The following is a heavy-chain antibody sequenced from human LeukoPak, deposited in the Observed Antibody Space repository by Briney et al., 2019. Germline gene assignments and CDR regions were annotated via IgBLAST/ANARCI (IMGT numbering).Heavy chain of an antibody. J-gene: IGHJ4*02. D-gene: IGHD2-2*01. CDR2: INPKSGGT. CDR1: GYTFIGYY. CDR3: TRGADSSNSIAEIYYDY. Sequence: ASVKVSCKASGYTFIGYYLHWVRQAPGQGPEWMGWINPKSGGTNYARKFQGRITMTRDTSISTAYMDLSRLTSDDTAMYYCTRGADSSNSIAEIYYDYWGQGTLVTVSS. V-gene: IGHV1-2*02.